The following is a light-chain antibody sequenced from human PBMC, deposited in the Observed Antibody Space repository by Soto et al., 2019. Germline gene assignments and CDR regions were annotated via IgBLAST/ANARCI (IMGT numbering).Light chain of an antibody. J-gene: IGKJ1*01. Sequence: IVMTQSPATLSVSPGERATPSCRASHRVSSYLAWYQQKPGQAPRLLIYDASNRATGIPARFSGSGSGTDFTLTISSLEPEDSAVYYCQQNLGVHTFGQGTKVDIK. CDR3: QQNLGVHT. CDR2: DAS. CDR1: HRVSSY. V-gene: IGKV3-11*01.